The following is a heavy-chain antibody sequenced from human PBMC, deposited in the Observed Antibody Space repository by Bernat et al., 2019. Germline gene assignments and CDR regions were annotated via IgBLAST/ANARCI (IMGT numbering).Heavy chain of an antibody. CDR2: ISSGSNYI. CDR1: GFSFSTYS. V-gene: IGHV3-21*01. D-gene: IGHD6-19*01. Sequence: EVQLVESGGGLVKPGGSLRLSCVVSGFSFSTYSMNWVRQAPGKGLEWISYISSGSNYIYYADSVKGRFTISRDNAKNSVYLQMNSLRAEDTAVYYCVREVAVAGTGLDYWGQGTLVTVFS. CDR3: VREVAVAGTGLDY. J-gene: IGHJ4*02.